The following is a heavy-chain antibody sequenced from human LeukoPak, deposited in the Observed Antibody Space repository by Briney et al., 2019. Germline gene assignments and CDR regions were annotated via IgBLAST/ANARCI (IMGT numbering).Heavy chain of an antibody. CDR3: ARAILYYYGSGSYEYYYYGMDV. Sequence: SVKVSCKASGGTFSSYAVSWVRQAPGQGLEWMGRIIPILGIANYAQKFQGRVTITADKSTSTAYMELSSLRSEDTAVYYCARAILYYYGSGSYEYYYYGMDVWGQGTTVTVSS. J-gene: IGHJ6*02. CDR2: IIPILGIA. V-gene: IGHV1-69*04. D-gene: IGHD3-10*01. CDR1: GGTFSSYA.